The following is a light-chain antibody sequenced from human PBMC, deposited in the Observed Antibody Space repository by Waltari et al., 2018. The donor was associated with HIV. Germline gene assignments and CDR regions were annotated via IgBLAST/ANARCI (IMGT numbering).Light chain of an antibody. Sequence: IVMTQSPLSLPVTPGEPASISCKSSRTLLHSAGYNYFDWYLQKPGQSQQLLIYLGSNRASGVPDRFSGSGAGTDFTLTISRVEAEDVGVYYCMQALHTWTFGQGTKVEIK. CDR3: MQALHTWT. V-gene: IGKV2-28*01. CDR1: RTLLHSAGYNY. CDR2: LGS. J-gene: IGKJ1*01.